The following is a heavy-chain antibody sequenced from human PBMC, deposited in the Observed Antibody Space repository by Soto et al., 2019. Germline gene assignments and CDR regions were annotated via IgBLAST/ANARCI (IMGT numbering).Heavy chain of an antibody. CDR3: AKNWDTTSSSSSN. CDR1: GFTFSTYA. V-gene: IGHV3-23*01. J-gene: IGHJ4*02. CDR2: ISGTGGST. Sequence: EVQLLESGGGLVQPGGSLRLSCAASGFTFSTYAMSWVRQAPGKGLEWVSAISGTGGSTYYADSVKGRFTISRDNSKNTLYLQMNSLRAEDTAVYYCAKNWDTTSSSSSNWGQGTLVTVSS. D-gene: IGHD6-6*01.